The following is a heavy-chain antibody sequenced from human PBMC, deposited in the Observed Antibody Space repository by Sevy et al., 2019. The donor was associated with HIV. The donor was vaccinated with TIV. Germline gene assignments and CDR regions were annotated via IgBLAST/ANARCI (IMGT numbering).Heavy chain of an antibody. CDR2: IYSSGST. J-gene: IGHJ4*02. Sequence: SETLSLTCTVSGGSISSYYWSWIRQPPGKGLEWIGYIYSSGSTNYNPSLKSRVTISVDTSKNQFSLKLSSVTAADTAVYYCARDGEYYYGSGSYYNHYFDYWGQGTLVTVSS. V-gene: IGHV4-59*01. D-gene: IGHD3-10*01. CDR1: GGSISSYY. CDR3: ARDGEYYYGSGSYYNHYFDY.